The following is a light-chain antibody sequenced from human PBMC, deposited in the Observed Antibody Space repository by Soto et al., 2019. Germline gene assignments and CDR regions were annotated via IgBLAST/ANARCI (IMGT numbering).Light chain of an antibody. J-gene: IGKJ1*01. CDR3: QHYNSYSEA. CDR1: QTISSW. V-gene: IGKV1-5*03. CDR2: KAS. Sequence: IQMSQSPSSLSGSVGDRVTLTWRASQTISSWLAWYQQKPGKAPKLLIYKASTLKSGVPSRFSGSGSGTEFTLTISSLQPDDFATYYCQHYNSYSEAFGQGSKV.